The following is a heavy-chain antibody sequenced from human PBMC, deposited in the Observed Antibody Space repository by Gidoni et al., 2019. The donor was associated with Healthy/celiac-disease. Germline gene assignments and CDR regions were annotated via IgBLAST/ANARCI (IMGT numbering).Heavy chain of an antibody. CDR3: AREVGGNYIFDY. D-gene: IGHD1-26*01. CDR1: GDSISSGGYY. Sequence: QVQLQESGPGLVKPSQTLSLTCTVSGDSISSGGYYWGWIRQHPGKGLEWIGYIYYSGTTYYNPSLKSRVTISVDTSKSQFSLKLSSVTAADTAVYYCAREVGGNYIFDYWGQGTLVTVSS. V-gene: IGHV4-31*03. J-gene: IGHJ4*02. CDR2: IYYSGTT.